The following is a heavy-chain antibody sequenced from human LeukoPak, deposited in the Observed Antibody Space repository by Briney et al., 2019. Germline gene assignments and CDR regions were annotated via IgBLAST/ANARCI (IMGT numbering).Heavy chain of an antibody. CDR3: AREEGSSSISSLDY. J-gene: IGHJ4*02. D-gene: IGHD6-6*01. CDR1: GFTFSSYE. V-gene: IGHV3-21*05. Sequence: GGSLRLSCAASGFTFSSYEMNWVRQAPGKGLEWVSYISSSSSYIYYADSVKGRFTISRDNAKNSLYLQMNSLRAEDTAVYYCAREEGSSSISSLDYWGQGTLVTVSS. CDR2: ISSSSSYI.